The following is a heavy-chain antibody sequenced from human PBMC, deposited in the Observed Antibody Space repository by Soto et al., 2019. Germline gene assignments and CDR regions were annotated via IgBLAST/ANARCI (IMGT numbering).Heavy chain of an antibody. CDR3: AHRRRYSRYDEYYFDY. CDR2: IYWDDDK. J-gene: IGHJ4*02. D-gene: IGHD5-12*01. Sequence: QITLKESGPTLVKPTQTLTLTCTFSGFSLSTSGVGVGWIRQPPGKALEWLALIYWDDDKRHNPSLKSRLTLTKDTSKNQVVLTMTNMDPVDTATYYCAHRRRYSRYDEYYFDYWGQGTLVTVSS. V-gene: IGHV2-5*02. CDR1: GFSLSTSGVG.